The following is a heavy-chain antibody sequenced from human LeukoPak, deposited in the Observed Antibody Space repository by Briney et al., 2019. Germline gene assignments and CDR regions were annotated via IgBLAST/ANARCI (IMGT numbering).Heavy chain of an antibody. CDR1: GGSISSSSYY. CDR2: IYYSGST. CDR3: ARHVGYSNYYFDY. V-gene: IGHV4-39*01. J-gene: IGHJ4*02. Sequence: PSETLSLTCTVSGGSISSSSYYWGWIRQPPGKGLEWIGSIYYSGSTYYNPSLKSRVTISVDTSKNQFSLKLSSVTAADTAVYYCARHVGYSNYYFDYWGQGTLVTVSS. D-gene: IGHD4-11*01.